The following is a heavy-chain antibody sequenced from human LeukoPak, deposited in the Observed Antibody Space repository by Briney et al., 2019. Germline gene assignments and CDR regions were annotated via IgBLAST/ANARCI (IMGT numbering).Heavy chain of an antibody. CDR2: IYHSGST. CDR3: SVEMATIEGSYFDY. V-gene: IGHV4-38-2*02. CDR1: GYPISSGYY. D-gene: IGHD5-24*01. J-gene: IGHJ4*02. Sequence: PSETLSLTCTVSGYPISSGYYWGWIRQPPGKGLEWIGSIYHSGSTYYNPSLKSRVTISVDTSKNQFSLKLSSVTAADTAVYYCSVEMATIEGSYFDYWGQGTLVTVPS.